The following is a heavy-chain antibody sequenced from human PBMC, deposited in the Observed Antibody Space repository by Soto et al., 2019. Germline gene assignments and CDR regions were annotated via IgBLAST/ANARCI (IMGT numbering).Heavy chain of an antibody. D-gene: IGHD3-10*01. CDR1: GFTFSNAW. J-gene: IGHJ4*02. Sequence: GGSLRLSCAASGFTFSNAWMNWVRQAPGKGLEWVGRIKSKTDGGTTAYAAPVKGRFTISRDDSKNTLYLQMNSLKTEDTAVYYCTTADGWFGELLHFDYWGQGTLVTVSS. V-gene: IGHV3-15*01. CDR3: TTADGWFGELLHFDY. CDR2: IKSKTDGGTT.